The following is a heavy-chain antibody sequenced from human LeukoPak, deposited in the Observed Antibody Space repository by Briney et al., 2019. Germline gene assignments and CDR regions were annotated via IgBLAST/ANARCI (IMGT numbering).Heavy chain of an antibody. CDR2: ISGSGGST. CDR3: ANAYYGDSPGNAFDI. Sequence: GGSLRLSCAASGFPFSSYAMSWVRQAPGKGLEWVSAISGSGGSTYYADSVKGRSTISRDNSKNTLYLQMNSLRAEDTAVYYCANAYYGDSPGNAFDIWGQGTMVTVSS. V-gene: IGHV3-23*01. D-gene: IGHD4-17*01. CDR1: GFPFSSYA. J-gene: IGHJ3*02.